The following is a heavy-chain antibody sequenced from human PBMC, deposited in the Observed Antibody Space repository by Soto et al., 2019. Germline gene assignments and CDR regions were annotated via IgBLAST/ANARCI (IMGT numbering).Heavy chain of an antibody. Sequence: QVQLVESGGGVVQPGRSLRLSCAASGFTFNTFGMHWVRQAPGKGLEWLAVISYDGSNKYYADSVKGRFTVYRDNSKNTLYLQMNSLRVEDTAVYFCAPLTTVTTMILYYYGMDVWGQGTTVTVSS. CDR3: APLTTVTTMILYYYGMDV. V-gene: IGHV3-30*03. CDR1: GFTFNTFG. CDR2: ISYDGSNK. D-gene: IGHD4-17*01. J-gene: IGHJ6*02.